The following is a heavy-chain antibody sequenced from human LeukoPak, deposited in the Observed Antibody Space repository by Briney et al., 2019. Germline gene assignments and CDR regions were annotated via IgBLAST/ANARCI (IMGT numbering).Heavy chain of an antibody. CDR2: IKNDGSET. V-gene: IGHV3-7*04. D-gene: IGHD3-22*01. J-gene: IGHJ6*02. Sequence: PGGSLRLSCAVSGFNFRDHWMDWVRQAPGKGLQWVGHIKNDGSETYYLDSLKGRFSISRDNTNNALYLQMNSLRVEDTAVYYCARGGGWLFGDYYGMDVWGQGTTVTVSS. CDR3: ARGGGWLFGDYYGMDV. CDR1: GFNFRDHW.